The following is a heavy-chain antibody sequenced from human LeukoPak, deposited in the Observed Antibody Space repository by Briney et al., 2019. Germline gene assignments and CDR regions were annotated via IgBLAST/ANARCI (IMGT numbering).Heavy chain of an antibody. Sequence: TLSLTCTVSGGSISSGGYYWSWIRQHPGKGLEWIGYIYYSGSTYYNPSLKSRVTISVDTSKNQFSLKLSSVTAADTAVCYCARLTEAYYYDSSGYSRGFDYWGQGTLVTVSS. CDR3: ARLTEAYYYDSSGYSRGFDY. D-gene: IGHD3-22*01. CDR1: GGSISSGGYY. CDR2: IYYSGST. V-gene: IGHV4-31*03. J-gene: IGHJ4*02.